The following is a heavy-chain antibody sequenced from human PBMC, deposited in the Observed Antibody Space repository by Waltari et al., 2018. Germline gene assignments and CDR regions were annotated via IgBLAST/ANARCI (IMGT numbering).Heavy chain of an antibody. CDR3: AKHPTVGNFDY. CDR1: GFTFSNYA. D-gene: IGHD4-4*01. CDR2: INGGGVNT. Sequence: VQLLESGGGLVQPGGSLRLSCAASGFTFSNYAMSWVRQAPGKRLEWVSVINGGGVNTYYADSVKGRLTSSRDNSKNTLYLQMNSLRAEDTAVYYCAKHPTVGNFDYWGQGTLVTISP. V-gene: IGHV3-23*01. J-gene: IGHJ4*02.